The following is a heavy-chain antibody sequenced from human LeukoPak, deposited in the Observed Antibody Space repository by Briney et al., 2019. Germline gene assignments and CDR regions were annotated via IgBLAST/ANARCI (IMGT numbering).Heavy chain of an antibody. D-gene: IGHD2-2*01. CDR1: EYTFTGYY. CDR2: INPNNGGT. J-gene: IGHJ3*02. Sequence: ASVKVSCKASEYTFTGYYMHWVRQAPGQGLEWMGRINPNNGGTNYAQKFQGRVTMTRDTSISTAYMELSRLRSDDTAVYYCARTGYCSSTSRGCMAFDIWGQGTMVTVSS. CDR3: ARTGYCSSTSRGCMAFDI. V-gene: IGHV1-2*06.